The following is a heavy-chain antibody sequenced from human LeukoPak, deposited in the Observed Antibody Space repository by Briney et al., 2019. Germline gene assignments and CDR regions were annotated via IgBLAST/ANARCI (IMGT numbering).Heavy chain of an antibody. Sequence: QSGGSLRLSCAASGITFSTYAMSWVRQAPGKGLEWVSTISGSGGSTYYADSVKGRFTISRDNSKNTVYLQMNSLRAEDTAVYYCAKVRDYYDSSGYFDYWGQGTLVTVSS. D-gene: IGHD3-22*01. CDR3: AKVRDYYDSSGYFDY. V-gene: IGHV3-23*01. CDR1: GITFSTYA. J-gene: IGHJ4*02. CDR2: ISGSGGST.